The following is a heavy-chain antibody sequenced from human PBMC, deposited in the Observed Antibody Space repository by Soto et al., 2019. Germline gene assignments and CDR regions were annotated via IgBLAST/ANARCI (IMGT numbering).Heavy chain of an antibody. D-gene: IGHD2-15*01. V-gene: IGHV4-39*01. J-gene: IGHJ6*04. Sequence: SVTQSLTCTVAGGFISSPSFYWGWIRQPPGKGLEWIGSIYYSGSTYYNPSLKSRVTISVDTSQNEFSLKLKSVTAADTAVYYCARHAYFCGGSYSTTHYYYPGLDVWGKGTTV. CDR3: ARHAYFCGGSYSTTHYYYPGLDV. CDR2: IYYSGST. CDR1: GGFISSPSFY.